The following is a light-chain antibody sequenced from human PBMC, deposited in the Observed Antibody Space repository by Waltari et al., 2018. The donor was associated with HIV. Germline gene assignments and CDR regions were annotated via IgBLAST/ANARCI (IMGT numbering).Light chain of an antibody. CDR2: GNS. CDR3: QSYDSSLSAWV. J-gene: IGLJ3*02. Sequence: QSVLTQPPSVSGAPGQRVPISCTGSSSNIGAGYDVHWYQQLPGTAPNLLIYGNSNRPSGVPDRFSGSKSGTSASLAITGLQAEDEADYYCQSYDSSLSAWVFGGGTRLTVL. CDR1: SSNIGAGYD. V-gene: IGLV1-40*01.